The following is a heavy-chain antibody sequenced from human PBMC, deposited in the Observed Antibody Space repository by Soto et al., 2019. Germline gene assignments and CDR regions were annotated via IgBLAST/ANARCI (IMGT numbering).Heavy chain of an antibody. D-gene: IGHD5-12*01. J-gene: IGHJ4*02. Sequence: PSETLSLTCAVYGGSFSGYYWSWIRQPPGKGLEWIGEINHSGSTNYNPSLKSRVTISVDTSKNQFSLKLSSVTAADTAVYYCARFRYSGYLRSDLFDYWGQGTLVTVSS. V-gene: IGHV4-34*01. CDR3: ARFRYSGYLRSDLFDY. CDR2: INHSGST. CDR1: GGSFSGYY.